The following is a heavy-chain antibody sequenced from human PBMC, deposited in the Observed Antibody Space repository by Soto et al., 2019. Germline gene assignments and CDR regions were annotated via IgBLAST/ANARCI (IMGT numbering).Heavy chain of an antibody. CDR2: IIPIFGTA. D-gene: IGHD6-13*01. Sequence: GASVKVSCKASGGTFSSYAVSWVRQAPGQGLEWMGGIIPIFGTANYAQKFQGRVTITADESTSTAYMELSSLRSEDTAVYYCARSAAADTRMNYYYGMDVWGQGTTVTVSS. CDR1: GGTFSSYA. V-gene: IGHV1-69*13. J-gene: IGHJ6*02. CDR3: ARSAAADTRMNYYYGMDV.